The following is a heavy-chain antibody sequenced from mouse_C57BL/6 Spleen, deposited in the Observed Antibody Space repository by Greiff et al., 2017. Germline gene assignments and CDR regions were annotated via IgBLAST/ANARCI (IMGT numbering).Heavy chain of an antibody. CDR1: GFTFSDYG. CDR2: ISSGSSTI. Sequence: EVKLVESGGGLVKPGGSLKLSCAASGFTFSDYGMHWVRQAPEKGLEWVAYISSGSSTIYYADTVKGRFTISRDNAKNTLFLQMTSLRSEDTAMYYCARSYYYGCNDYWGQGTTLTVSS. J-gene: IGHJ2*01. V-gene: IGHV5-17*01. D-gene: IGHD1-1*01. CDR3: ARSYYYGCNDY.